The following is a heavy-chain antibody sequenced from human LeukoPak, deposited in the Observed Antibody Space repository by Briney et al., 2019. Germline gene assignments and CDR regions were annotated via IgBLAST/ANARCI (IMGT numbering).Heavy chain of an antibody. CDR2: IYTSRST. CDR1: GGSISSYY. J-gene: IGHJ3*02. CDR3: ARDAPNYYDSSGYYYPWAFDI. D-gene: IGHD3-22*01. Sequence: SETLSLTCAVYGGSISSYYWSWIRQPAGKGLEWIGRIYTSRSTNYNPSLKSRVTMSVDTSKNQFSLKLSSVTAADTAVYYCARDAPNYYDSSGYYYPWAFDIWGQGTMVTVSS. V-gene: IGHV4-4*07.